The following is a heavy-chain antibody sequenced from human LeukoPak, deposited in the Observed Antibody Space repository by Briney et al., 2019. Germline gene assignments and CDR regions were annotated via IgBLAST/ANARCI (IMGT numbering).Heavy chain of an antibody. J-gene: IGHJ4*02. Sequence: LGGSLRLSCVVSGFTFSSYSMIXVXQAPGKGLQWVANMKKDGSETNYGDSVKGRFTISRDNAKNSLYLQMNSLRAEDTAVYYCGRHRSGSGTYFIDHWGQGTLVSASS. CDR1: GFTFSSYS. CDR3: GRHRSGSGTYFIDH. V-gene: IGHV3-7*01. D-gene: IGHD3-10*01. CDR2: MKKDGSET.